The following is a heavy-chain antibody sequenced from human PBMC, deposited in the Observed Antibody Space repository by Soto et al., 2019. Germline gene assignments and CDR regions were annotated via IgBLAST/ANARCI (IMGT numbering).Heavy chain of an antibody. V-gene: IGHV1-3*01. CDR3: ARPLDPLGYCSSTSCYALDY. J-gene: IGHJ4*02. D-gene: IGHD2-2*01. Sequence: GASVKVSCKASGYTFTSYAMHWVRQAPGQRLEWTGWINAGNGNTKYSQKYQDRVTITRDTSASTAYMELSSLRSEDTAVYYCARPLDPLGYCSSTSCYALDYWGQGTLVTVSS. CDR2: INAGNGNT. CDR1: GYTFTSYA.